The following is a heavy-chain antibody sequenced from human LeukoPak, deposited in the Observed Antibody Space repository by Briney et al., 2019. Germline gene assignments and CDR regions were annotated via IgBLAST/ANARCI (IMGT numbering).Heavy chain of an antibody. V-gene: IGHV4-34*01. CDR3: AGVATPGVL. Sequence: KPSETLSLACAVYGGSFSDYYWNWIRQPPGKGLEWIGEINQSGTTNYNPSLKSRLTISLDTSKNHFSLKLTSATAADTALYYCAGVATPGVLWGQGILVTVSA. CDR1: GGSFSDYY. CDR2: INQSGTT. D-gene: IGHD4-23*01. J-gene: IGHJ4*02.